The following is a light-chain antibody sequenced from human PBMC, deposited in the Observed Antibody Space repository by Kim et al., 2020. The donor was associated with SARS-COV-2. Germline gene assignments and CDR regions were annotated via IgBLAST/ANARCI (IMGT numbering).Light chain of an antibody. CDR1: HNIDIS. Sequence: GERATLSCRARHNIDISLAWYQQTPGQPPRLLIYDAAVRAAGIPDRFSGSGSGTDFTLTIGGLAPEDFAIYYCQQRGNWPPALTFGGGTKVDIK. V-gene: IGKV3-11*01. J-gene: IGKJ4*01. CDR3: QQRGNWPPALT. CDR2: DAA.